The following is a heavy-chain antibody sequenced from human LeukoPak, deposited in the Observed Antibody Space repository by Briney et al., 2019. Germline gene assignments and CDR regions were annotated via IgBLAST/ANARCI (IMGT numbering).Heavy chain of an antibody. V-gene: IGHV1-2*02. CDR1: GYTFTRYP. Sequence: GASVKVSCKASGYTFTRYPMNWVRQAPGQGLEWMGWINPNSGGTNYAQKFQGRVTMTRDTSISTAYMELSRLRSDDTAVYYCARDYGDYHDPYYYYYMDVWGKGTTVTVSS. CDR3: ARDYGDYHDPYYYYYMDV. CDR2: INPNSGGT. J-gene: IGHJ6*03. D-gene: IGHD4-17*01.